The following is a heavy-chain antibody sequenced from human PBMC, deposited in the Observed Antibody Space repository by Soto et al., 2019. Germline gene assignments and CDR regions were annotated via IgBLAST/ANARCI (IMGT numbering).Heavy chain of an antibody. J-gene: IGHJ4*02. D-gene: IGHD5-12*01. CDR2: TYYRSKWYN. CDR3: ARDGGLRFGYYFDY. CDR1: GDSVSSNSAD. Sequence: QTLSLTCAISGDSVSSNSADWNWIRQSPSRGLEWLGRTYYRSKWYNDYAVSVKSRITINPDTSKNQFSLQVNSVTPEVTAVYYCARDGGLRFGYYFDYWGQGTLVTVSS. V-gene: IGHV6-1*01.